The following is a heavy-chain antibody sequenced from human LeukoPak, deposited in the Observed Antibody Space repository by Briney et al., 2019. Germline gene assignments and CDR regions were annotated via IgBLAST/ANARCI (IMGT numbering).Heavy chain of an antibody. V-gene: IGHV4-59*01. Sequence: SETLSLTCTVSVGSISSYYWSWIRQPPGKGLEWIVYIYYSGSTNYNPSLKSRVTISVDTSKNQFSLKLSSVTAADTAVYYCARRPQSGYATFDPWGQGTLVTVSS. CDR2: IYYSGST. CDR3: ARRPQSGYATFDP. D-gene: IGHD5-12*01. J-gene: IGHJ5*02. CDR1: VGSISSYY.